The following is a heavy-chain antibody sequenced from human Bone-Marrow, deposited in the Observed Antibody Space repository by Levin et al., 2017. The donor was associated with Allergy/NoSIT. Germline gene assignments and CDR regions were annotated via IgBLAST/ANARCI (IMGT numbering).Heavy chain of an antibody. CDR1: GFTFHTSA. CDR2: IGGSGDIT. Sequence: GGSLLSCRASGFTFHTSAMTWVRQAPGKGLAWVSAIGGSGDITSYADSVKGRFTVSRDNSKNILFLQMDNLRVEDTAVFYCVKGSSGWFQEEDSWGQGTLLTVSS. D-gene: IGHD6-19*01. J-gene: IGHJ4*02. CDR3: VKGSSGWFQEEDS. V-gene: IGHV3-23*01.